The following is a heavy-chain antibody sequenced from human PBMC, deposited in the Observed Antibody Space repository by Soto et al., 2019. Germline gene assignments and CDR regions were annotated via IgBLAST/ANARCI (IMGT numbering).Heavy chain of an antibody. J-gene: IGHJ6*02. CDR1: GYTFTSYD. CDR2: MNPNSGNT. Sequence: ASVKVSCKASGYTFTSYDINWVRQATGQGLEWMGWMNPNSGNTGYAQKFQGRVTMTRNTSISTAYMELSSLRSEDTAVYYCAREGGSSLNYYYYGMDVWGQGTTVTVSS. V-gene: IGHV1-8*01. CDR3: AREGGSSLNYYYYGMDV. D-gene: IGHD6-13*01.